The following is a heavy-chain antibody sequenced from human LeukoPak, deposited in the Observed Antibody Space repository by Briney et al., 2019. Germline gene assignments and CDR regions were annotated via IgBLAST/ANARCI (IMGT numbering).Heavy chain of an antibody. CDR1: GGSISSYY. V-gene: IGHV4-59*01. J-gene: IGHJ6*02. CDR3: ATAKRYSYAPSGMDV. Sequence: PSETLSLTCTVSGGSISSYYWSWIRQPPGKGLEWIGYIYYSGSTNYNPSLTSRVTISVDTSKNQFSLKLSSVTAADTAVYYCATAKRYSYAPSGMDVWGQGTTVTVSS. D-gene: IGHD5-18*01. CDR2: IYYSGST.